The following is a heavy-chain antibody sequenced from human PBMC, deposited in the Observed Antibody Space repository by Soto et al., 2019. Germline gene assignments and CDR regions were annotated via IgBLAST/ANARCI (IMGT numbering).Heavy chain of an antibody. D-gene: IGHD4-17*01. Sequence: EVQLLESGGGLVQPGGSLRLSCVASGFTFSRYAMSWVRQAPGKGLEWVSPISGDGGSTYYADSVKGRFTISRDNSKNTLYLQMNSRRAEDTAVYYCAKGVHGDSSWYFDLWGRGTLVTVSS. CDR2: ISGDGGST. CDR1: GFTFSRYA. V-gene: IGHV3-23*01. J-gene: IGHJ2*01. CDR3: AKGVHGDSSWYFDL.